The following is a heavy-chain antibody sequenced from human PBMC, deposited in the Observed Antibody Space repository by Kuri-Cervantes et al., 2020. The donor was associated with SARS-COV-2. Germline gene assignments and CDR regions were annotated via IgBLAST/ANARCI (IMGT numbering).Heavy chain of an antibody. CDR3: ASWGEDIVVVPAAIVFYYYYMDV. CDR2: IIPIFGTA. J-gene: IGHJ6*03. D-gene: IGHD2-2*01. V-gene: IGHV1-69*13. CDR1: GGTFSSYA. Sequence: SVKVSCKASGGTFSSYAISWVRQAPGQGLEWMGGIIPIFGTANYAQKFQGRVTITADESTSTAYMELSSLRSEDTAVYYCASWGEDIVVVPAAIVFYYYYMDVWGKGTTVTDSS.